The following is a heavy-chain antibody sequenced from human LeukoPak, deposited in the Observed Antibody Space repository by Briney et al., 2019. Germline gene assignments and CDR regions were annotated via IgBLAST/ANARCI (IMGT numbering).Heavy chain of an antibody. CDR1: GFTFSSYW. V-gene: IGHV3-74*01. D-gene: IGHD6-6*01. CDR2: FSTDGSST. J-gene: IGHJ3*02. CDR3: VREYSSSSGRAFDI. Sequence: GGSLRLSGAASGFTFSSYWPHWVRQAPGQGLVWVSRFSTDGSSTNSADSVKGRFTISRDNAKNTLYLQMNSLRAEDTAVYYCVREYSSSSGRAFDIWGQGTMVTVSP.